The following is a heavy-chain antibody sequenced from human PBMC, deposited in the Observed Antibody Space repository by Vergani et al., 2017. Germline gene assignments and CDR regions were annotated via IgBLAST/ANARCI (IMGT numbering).Heavy chain of an antibody. Sequence: QVQLQQWGAGLLKPSETLALTCAVYGGSFSGYYWSWIRQPPGKGLEWIGEINHSGSTNYNPPLKSRVTISVDTSKNQFSLKLSSVTAADTAVYYCARAKVPMVXGVTISTVYYGMDVWGQGTTVTVSS. D-gene: IGHD3-10*01. CDR2: INHSGST. CDR1: GGSFSGYY. J-gene: IGHJ6*02. CDR3: ARAKVPMVXGVTISTVYYGMDV. V-gene: IGHV4-34*01.